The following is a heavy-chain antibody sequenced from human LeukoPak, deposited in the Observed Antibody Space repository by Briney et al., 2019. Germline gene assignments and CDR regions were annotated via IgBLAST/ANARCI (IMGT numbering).Heavy chain of an antibody. CDR2: IYTSGST. D-gene: IGHD6-13*01. CDR3: AREIAAAKFDY. Sequence: SETLSLTCTASGGSISSYYWSWIRQPAGKGLGWIGRIYTSGSTNYNPSLKSRVTMSVDTSKNQFSLKLSSVTAADTAVYYCAREIAAAKFDYWGQGTLVTVSS. J-gene: IGHJ4*02. V-gene: IGHV4-4*07. CDR1: GGSISSYY.